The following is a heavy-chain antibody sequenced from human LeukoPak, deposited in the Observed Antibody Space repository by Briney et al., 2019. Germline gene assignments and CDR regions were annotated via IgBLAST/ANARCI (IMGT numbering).Heavy chain of an antibody. J-gene: IGHJ4*02. CDR1: GFTFSSYA. V-gene: IGHV3-23*01. Sequence: PGGSLRLSCAASGFTFSSYAMSWVRQAPGKGLEWVSAISGSGGSTYYADSVKGRFTISRDNSKNTLYLQMNSLRAEDTAVYYCARTWSGYSYGTIGFDFGYWGQGTLVTVSS. CDR2: ISGSGGST. D-gene: IGHD5-18*01. CDR3: ARTWSGYSYGTIGFDFGY.